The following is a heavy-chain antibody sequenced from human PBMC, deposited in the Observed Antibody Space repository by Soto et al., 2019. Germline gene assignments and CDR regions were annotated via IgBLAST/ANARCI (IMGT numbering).Heavy chain of an antibody. CDR3: ARDRGGVASNWFDP. J-gene: IGHJ5*02. D-gene: IGHD3-10*01. CDR1: GDSINSGGHY. CDR2: IYYIGTS. Sequence: SETLSLTCTVSGDSINSGGHYWSWIRQHPEKGLEWIGYIYYIGTSYYNPSLKSRVTLSVDTSKNQFSLNLSSVTAADTAVYYCARDRGGVASNWFDPWGQGTLVTVSS. V-gene: IGHV4-31*03.